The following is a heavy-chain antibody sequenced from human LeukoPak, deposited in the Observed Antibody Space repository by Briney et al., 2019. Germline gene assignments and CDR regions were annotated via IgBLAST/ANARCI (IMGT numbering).Heavy chain of an antibody. V-gene: IGHV4-4*07. J-gene: IGHJ4*02. CDR2: IYTSGST. D-gene: IGHD3-22*01. CDR3: ARGKKTRYYYDSSGYPSDY. Sequence: SETLSLTCTVSGGSISSYYWSWIRQPAGKGLEWIGRIYTSGSTNYNPSLKSRVTMSVDTSKNQFSLKLSSVTAADTAVYYCARGKKTRYYYDSSGYPSDYWGQGTLVTVSS. CDR1: GGSISSYY.